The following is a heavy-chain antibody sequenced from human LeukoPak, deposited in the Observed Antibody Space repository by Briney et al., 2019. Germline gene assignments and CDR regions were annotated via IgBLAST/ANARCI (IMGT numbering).Heavy chain of an antibody. V-gene: IGHV6-1*01. D-gene: IGHD6-19*01. J-gene: IGHJ4*02. CDR1: GDSVSSIRAA. CDR2: TYYRSKWYN. CDR3: ARSYSSGLHY. Sequence: SQTLSLTCSISGDSVSSIRAACNWIRQSRSRGLEWLGRTYYRSKWYNDYAISVKSRITINPDTSKNQFSLQLNSVTPEDTAVYYCARSYSSGLHYWGQGTLVTVSS.